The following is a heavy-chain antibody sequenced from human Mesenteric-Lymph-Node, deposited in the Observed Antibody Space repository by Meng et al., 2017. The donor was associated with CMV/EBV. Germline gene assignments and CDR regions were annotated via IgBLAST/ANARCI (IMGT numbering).Heavy chain of an antibody. Sequence: GGSLRLSCAASGFTFSSYWMSWVRQAPGKGLEWVANIKQDGSEKYYVDSVKGRFTISRDNAKNSLYLQMNSLRAEDTAVYYCARDSEAYGSLGMDIWGQGTTVTVS. CDR1: GFTFSSYW. D-gene: IGHD3-10*01. CDR2: IKQDGSEK. J-gene: IGHJ6*02. CDR3: ARDSEAYGSLGMDI. V-gene: IGHV3-7*01.